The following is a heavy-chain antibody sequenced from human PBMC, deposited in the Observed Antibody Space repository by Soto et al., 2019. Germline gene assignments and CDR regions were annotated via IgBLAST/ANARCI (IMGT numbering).Heavy chain of an antibody. D-gene: IGHD2-2*02. CDR2: IIPILGIA. CDR3: ARVGYCSSTSCHKGDAFDI. V-gene: IGHV1-69*02. Sequence: GASVKVSCKASGGTFSSYTISWVRQAPGQGLEWMGRIIPILGIANYAQKFQGRVTITADKSTSTAYMELSSLRSEDTAVYYCARVGYCSSTSCHKGDAFDIWGQGTMVTVSS. CDR1: GGTFSSYT. J-gene: IGHJ3*02.